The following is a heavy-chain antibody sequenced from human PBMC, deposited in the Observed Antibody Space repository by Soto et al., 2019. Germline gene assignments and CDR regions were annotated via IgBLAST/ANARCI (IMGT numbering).Heavy chain of an antibody. V-gene: IGHV2-5*02. CDR1: GFSLSTSGVG. CDR2: IYWDDDK. Sequence: QITLKESGPTLVKPTQTLTLTCTFSGFSLSTSGVGVGWIRQPPGKALEWLALIYWDDDKRYSPSLKSRFTNNKDTSKNQVVLTMTNMDPVDTATYYCARMGRYYDILTGYSWTIDYWGQGTLVTVSS. D-gene: IGHD3-9*01. J-gene: IGHJ4*02. CDR3: ARMGRYYDILTGYSWTIDY.